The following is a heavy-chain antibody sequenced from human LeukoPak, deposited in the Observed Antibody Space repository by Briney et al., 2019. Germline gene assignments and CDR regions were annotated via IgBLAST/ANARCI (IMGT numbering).Heavy chain of an antibody. CDR1: GHTFTSYD. V-gene: IGHV1-8*01. J-gene: IGHJ4*02. CDR3: ARQRGSGRYKNFDY. CDR2: MNPNSGNT. Sequence: ASVKVSCKASGHTFTSYDINWVRQATGQGLEWMGWMNPNSGNTGYAQKFQGRVTMTRNTSISTVYMELSSLRSEDTAVYYCARQRGSGRYKNFDYWGQGTLVTVSS. D-gene: IGHD6-19*01.